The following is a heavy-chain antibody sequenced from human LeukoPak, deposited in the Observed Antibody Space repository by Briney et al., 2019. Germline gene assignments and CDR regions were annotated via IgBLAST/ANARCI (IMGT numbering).Heavy chain of an antibody. CDR3: ATLGYSGSYHDFDY. D-gene: IGHD3-10*01. V-gene: IGHV3-21*01. Sequence: PGGSLRLSCAASGFTFSSYSMNWVRQAPGKGLEWVSSISSSSSYIYYADSVKGRFTISRDNAKNSLYLQMNSLRAEDTAVYYCATLGYSGSYHDFDYWGQGTLVTVSS. CDR1: GFTFSSYS. CDR2: ISSSSSYI. J-gene: IGHJ4*02.